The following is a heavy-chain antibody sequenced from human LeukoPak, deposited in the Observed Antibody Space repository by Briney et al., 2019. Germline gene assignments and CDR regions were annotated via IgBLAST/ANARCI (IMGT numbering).Heavy chain of an antibody. CDR3: VRGPYGASISKWFDP. J-gene: IGHJ5*02. D-gene: IGHD4/OR15-4a*01. CDR2: IYYSGDT. CDR1: RGSISGYS. Sequence: SETLSLTCTVSRGSISGYSWSWIRQSPGAGLECCGCIYYSGDTAYNPSLRSRVTLSVDTSKNQFSLQLRSVTPADTAVYYCVRGPYGASISKWFDPWGQGTQVIVSP. V-gene: IGHV4-59*01.